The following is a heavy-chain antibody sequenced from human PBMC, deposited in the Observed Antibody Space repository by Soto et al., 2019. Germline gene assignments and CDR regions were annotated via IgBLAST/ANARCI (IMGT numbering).Heavy chain of an antibody. CDR2: IKQDGSEI. V-gene: IGHV3-7*01. Sequence: GGSLRLSCAASGFTFSRYWMTWVRQAPGKGLEWVANIKQDGSEIYYVDSVKGRFTISRDNAENSLYLQMNSLRAEDTAVYYCARDPVCSGGSCYDYCRQRPLVTASS. CDR3: ARDPVCSGGSCYDY. CDR1: GFTFSRYW. J-gene: IGHJ4*02. D-gene: IGHD2-15*01.